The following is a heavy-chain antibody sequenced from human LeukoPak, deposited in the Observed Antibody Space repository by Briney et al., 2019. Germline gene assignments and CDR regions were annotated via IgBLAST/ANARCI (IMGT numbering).Heavy chain of an antibody. CDR2: LSGGGLTT. J-gene: IGHJ4*02. CDR1: GFTFSSYA. D-gene: IGHD6-13*01. V-gene: IGHV3-23*01. Sequence: PGGSLRLSCAASGFTFSSYAMSWVRQAPGKGLEWVSALSGGGLTTYNADSVKGRFTISRDDSKNTLYLQMSRLRVEDTALYYCARVAQGSSWSFEYWGQGTLVTVSS. CDR3: ARVAQGSSWSFEY.